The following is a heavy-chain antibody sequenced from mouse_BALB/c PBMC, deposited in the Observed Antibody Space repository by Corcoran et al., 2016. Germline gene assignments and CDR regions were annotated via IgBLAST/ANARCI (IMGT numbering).Heavy chain of an antibody. J-gene: IGHJ4*01. CDR3: ARGSSGYLYYYAMDY. V-gene: IGHV1S136*01. D-gene: IGHD3-1*01. CDR1: GYTFTSYV. CDR2: INPYNDGT. Sequence: EVQLQQSGPELVKPGASGKMSCKASGYTFTSYVMHWVKQKPGQGLEWIGYINPYNDGTKYNEKFKGKATLTSDKSSSTAYMELSSLTSEDSAVYYCARGSSGYLYYYAMDYWGQGTSVTVSS.